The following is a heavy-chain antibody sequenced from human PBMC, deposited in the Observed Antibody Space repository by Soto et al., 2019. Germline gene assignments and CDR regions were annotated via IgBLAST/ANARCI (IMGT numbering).Heavy chain of an antibody. D-gene: IGHD1-26*01. CDR3: ARHGRGVGARPLDY. V-gene: IGHV1-8*01. Sequence: ASVKVSCKASGYTLTSYDINWVRQATGQGLEWMGWMNPNSGNTGYAQKFQGRLTISKDTSKSQVVLTMTNMDPVDTATYYCARHGRGVGARPLDYWGQGTLVTVSS. J-gene: IGHJ4*02. CDR1: GYTLTSYD. CDR2: MNPNSGNT.